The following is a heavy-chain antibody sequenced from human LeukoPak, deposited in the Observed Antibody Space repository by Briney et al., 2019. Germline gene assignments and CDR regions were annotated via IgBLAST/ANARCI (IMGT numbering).Heavy chain of an antibody. Sequence: SETLSLTCAVYGGSFSGYYWSWIRQPPGKGLEWIGEINHSGSTNYNPSLKSRVTISVDTSKNQFSLKLSSVTAAGTAVYYCARKWLSNTPYYYHYYMDVWGKGATVTVSS. V-gene: IGHV4-34*01. CDR3: ARKWLSNTPYYYHYYMDV. J-gene: IGHJ6*03. CDR2: INHSGST. D-gene: IGHD3-22*01. CDR1: GGSFSGYY.